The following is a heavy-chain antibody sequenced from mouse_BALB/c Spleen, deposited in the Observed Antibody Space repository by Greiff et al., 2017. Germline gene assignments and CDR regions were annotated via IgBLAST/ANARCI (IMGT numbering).Heavy chain of an antibody. Sequence: EVKLMESGPELVKPGASVKMSCKASGYTFTSYVMHWVKQKPGQGLEWIGYINPYNDGTKYNEKFKGKATLTSDKSSSTSYMELSSLTSEDSAVYYCARKGDGYDPFAYWGQGTLVTVSA. D-gene: IGHD2-2*01. CDR2: INPYNDGT. CDR1: GYTFTSYV. V-gene: IGHV1-14*01. CDR3: ARKGDGYDPFAY. J-gene: IGHJ3*01.